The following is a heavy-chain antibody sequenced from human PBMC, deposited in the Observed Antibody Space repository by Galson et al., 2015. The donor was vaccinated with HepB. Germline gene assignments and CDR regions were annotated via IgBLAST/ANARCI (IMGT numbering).Heavy chain of an antibody. V-gene: IGHV3-66*01. Sequence: SLRLSCAASGFIVSSHYMTWVRQTPGGGLEWVSVIFGGDSTYYADSVKGRFTISRDNSRNTVYLQMNSLGAGDSALYYCARGLGTRFSNRCYFYDGMDVWGQGTTVIVSS. CDR1: GFIVSSHY. J-gene: IGHJ6*02. CDR3: ARGLGTRFSNRCYFYDGMDV. D-gene: IGHD1-14*01. CDR2: IFGGDST.